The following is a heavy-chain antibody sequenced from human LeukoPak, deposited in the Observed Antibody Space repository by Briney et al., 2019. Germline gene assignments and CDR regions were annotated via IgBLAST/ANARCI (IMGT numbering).Heavy chain of an antibody. CDR1: GFTVSSNY. CDR3: AATGYCSGGSCYGDAFDI. D-gene: IGHD2-15*01. J-gene: IGHJ3*02. CDR2: VYSGGST. Sequence: GGSLRLSCAASGFTVSSNYMSWVRQAPGKGLEWVSVVYSGGSTYYADSVKGRFTISRDNSKNTLYLQMNSLRAEDTAVYYCAATGYCSGGSCYGDAFDIWGQGTMVTVSS. V-gene: IGHV3-53*01.